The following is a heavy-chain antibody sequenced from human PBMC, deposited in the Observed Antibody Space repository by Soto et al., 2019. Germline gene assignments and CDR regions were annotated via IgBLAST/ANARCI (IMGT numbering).Heavy chain of an antibody. CDR1: GFTFSSYD. J-gene: IGHJ4*02. CDR2: IGTAGDT. CDR3: ARGKPLIALSGSYFDY. Sequence: GGSLRLSCAASGFTFSSYDMHWVRQATGKGLEWVSAIGTAGDTYYPGSVKGRFTISRENAKNSLYLQINSLRAGDTAVYYCARGKPLIALSGSYFDYWGQGTLVTVSS. V-gene: IGHV3-13*01. D-gene: IGHD1-26*01.